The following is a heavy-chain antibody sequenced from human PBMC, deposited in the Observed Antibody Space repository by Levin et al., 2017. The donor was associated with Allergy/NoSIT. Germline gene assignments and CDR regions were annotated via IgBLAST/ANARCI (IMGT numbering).Heavy chain of an antibody. J-gene: IGHJ2*01. V-gene: IGHV3-23*01. Sequence: GESLKISCAASGFTFNNYAMSWVRQAPGKGLEWVSAISGSGGYTYYAASVKGRFTISRDNSQNTLYLQINSLRAEDTAVYYCAKEDCSSSSCYFWYFDLWGRGTLLTVFS. CDR3: AKEDCSSSSCYFWYFDL. CDR2: ISGSGGYT. CDR1: GFTFNNYA. D-gene: IGHD2-2*01.